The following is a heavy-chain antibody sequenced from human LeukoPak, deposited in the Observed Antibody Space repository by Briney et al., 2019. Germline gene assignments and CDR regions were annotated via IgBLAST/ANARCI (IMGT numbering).Heavy chain of an antibody. Sequence: GGSLRLSCAASGFTFSNAYMNWVRQAPGKGLEWVGRIKPKTDGETTEYAAPVKDRFSISRDDSKSMMYLQMDSLKTQNTAVYXXXXXXPXSAQGGQGTLVTVSS. J-gene: IGHJ4*02. CDR1: GFTFSNAY. D-gene: IGHD3-10*01. V-gene: IGHV3-15*07. CDR2: IKPKTDGETT. CDR3: XXXXPXSAQ.